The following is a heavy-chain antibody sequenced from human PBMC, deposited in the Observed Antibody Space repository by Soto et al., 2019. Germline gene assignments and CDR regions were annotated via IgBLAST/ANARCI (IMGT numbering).Heavy chain of an antibody. CDR2: ISAYNGNT. J-gene: IGHJ6*02. CDR3: ARALGYCSSTSCTTYYYYYGMDV. D-gene: IGHD2-2*01. Sequence: ASVKVSCKASGYTFTSYGISWVRQAPGQGLEWMGWISAYNGNTNYAQKLQGRVTMTTDTSTSTAYMELRSLRSDDTAVYYCARALGYCSSTSCTTYYYYYGMDVWGHGTTVTVSS. V-gene: IGHV1-18*04. CDR1: GYTFTSYG.